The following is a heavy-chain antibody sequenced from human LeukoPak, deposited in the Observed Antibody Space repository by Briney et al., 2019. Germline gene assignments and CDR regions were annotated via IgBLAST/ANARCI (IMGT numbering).Heavy chain of an antibody. CDR3: ARVPPYYYDSSGYNPEPRYWYFDL. CDR1: GGSISSYY. CDR2: IYYSGST. V-gene: IGHV4-59*01. Sequence: SETLSLTCTVSGGSISSYYWSWIRQPPGKGLEWIGYIYYSGSTNYNPSLKSRVTISVDTSTNQFSLKLSSVTAADTAVYYCARVPPYYYDSSGYNPEPRYWYFDLWGRGTLVTVSS. J-gene: IGHJ2*01. D-gene: IGHD3-22*01.